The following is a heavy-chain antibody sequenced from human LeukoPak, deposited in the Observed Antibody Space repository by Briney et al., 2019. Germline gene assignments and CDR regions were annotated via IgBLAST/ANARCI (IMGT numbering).Heavy chain of an antibody. Sequence: PSETLSLTCTVSGGSISSGSYYWSWIRQPAGKGLEWIGRIYTSGSTNYSPSLKSRVTISVDTSKNQFSLKLSSVTAADTAVYYCARDGEDILTGYYKTYWGQGTLVTVSS. CDR2: IYTSGST. J-gene: IGHJ4*02. CDR3: ARDGEDILTGYYKTY. V-gene: IGHV4-61*02. CDR1: GGSISSGSYY. D-gene: IGHD3-9*01.